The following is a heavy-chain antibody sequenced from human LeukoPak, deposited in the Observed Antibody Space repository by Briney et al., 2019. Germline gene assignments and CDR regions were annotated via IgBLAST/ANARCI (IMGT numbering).Heavy chain of an antibody. J-gene: IGHJ5*02. Sequence: GGSLRLSCAASGFTVNSNYMSWVRQAPGKGLEWFSIIYSGGSTYYADSVKGRFTVSRDNSKNTLYLQMNTLRAEDTAVYYCARTYYYDSSGYHWGQGTLVTVSS. CDR3: ARTYYYDSSGYH. CDR1: GFTVNSNY. D-gene: IGHD3-22*01. CDR2: IYSGGST. V-gene: IGHV3-66*01.